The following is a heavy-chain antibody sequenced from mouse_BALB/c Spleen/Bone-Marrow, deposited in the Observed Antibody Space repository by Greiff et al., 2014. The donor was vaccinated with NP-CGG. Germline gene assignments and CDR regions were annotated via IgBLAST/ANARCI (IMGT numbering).Heavy chain of an antibody. D-gene: IGHD2-4*01. CDR3: ASYDYGYYFDY. V-gene: IGHV14-3*02. Sequence: VQLKESGAELVKPGASVKLSCTASGFTIKDTYMHWVKQRPEQGLEWIGRIDPANGNTKYDPKFQGKATITADTSSNTAYLQLSGLTSEDAAVYYCASYDYGYYFDYWGQGTTLTVSS. CDR1: GFTIKDTY. J-gene: IGHJ2*01. CDR2: IDPANGNT.